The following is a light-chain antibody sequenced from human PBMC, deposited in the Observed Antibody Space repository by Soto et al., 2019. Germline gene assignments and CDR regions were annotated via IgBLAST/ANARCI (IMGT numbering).Light chain of an antibody. CDR2: DVS. CDR3: SSYTSTSTLYV. V-gene: IGLV2-14*03. Sequence: QAVVTQPASVSGSPGQSITISCTGTSSDIGGYNYVSWYQQLPGKVPKLIIYDVSNRPSGVSDRFSGSKSGNAASLTISGRQADDEAAYYCSSYTSTSTLYVFGTGTKLTVL. J-gene: IGLJ1*01. CDR1: SSDIGGYNY.